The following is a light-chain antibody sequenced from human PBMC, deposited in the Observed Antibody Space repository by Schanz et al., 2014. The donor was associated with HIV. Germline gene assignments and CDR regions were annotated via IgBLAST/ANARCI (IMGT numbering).Light chain of an antibody. CDR3: QHYNTFSST. CDR2: DAS. CDR1: QSVRTY. V-gene: IGKV3-11*01. Sequence: EIVLTQSPATLSLSPGERATLSCRASQSVRTYLAWYQHRPGQAPRLLIYDASNRATGIPARFSGSGSGTEFTLTISSLQPDDFATYYCQHYNTFSSTFGQGTKLEIK. J-gene: IGKJ2*01.